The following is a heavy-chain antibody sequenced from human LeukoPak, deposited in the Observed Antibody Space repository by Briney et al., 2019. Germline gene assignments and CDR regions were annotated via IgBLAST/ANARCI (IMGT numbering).Heavy chain of an antibody. CDR3: AREIVVGETGSYFYY. CDR1: GFSFSDFY. V-gene: IGHV3-11*01. D-gene: IGHD3-22*01. J-gene: IGHJ4*02. Sequence: AGGSLRLSCAASGFSFSDFYMTWIRQAPGKGLEWVSYITSSNTSTPLYYADSVKGRFTISRDNAKNSLYLQMNSLRAEDTAVYYCAREIVVGETGSYFYYWGQGILVTVSS. CDR2: ITSSNTSTPL.